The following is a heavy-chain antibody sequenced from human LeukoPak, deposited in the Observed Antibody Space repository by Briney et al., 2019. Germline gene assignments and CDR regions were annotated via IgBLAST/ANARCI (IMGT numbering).Heavy chain of an antibody. CDR3: ATNLERRRGAFDI. CDR1: GNMFTTYA. D-gene: IGHD1-1*01. J-gene: IGHJ3*02. CDR2: INAGSGDT. V-gene: IGHV1-3*01. Sequence: ASVKVSCKASGNMFTTYAMHWVRQAPGQRLEWMGWINAGSGDTKYSQKFQGRVTITRDTSASTAYMELSSLRSEDTAVYYCATNLERRRGAFDIWGQGTMVTVSS.